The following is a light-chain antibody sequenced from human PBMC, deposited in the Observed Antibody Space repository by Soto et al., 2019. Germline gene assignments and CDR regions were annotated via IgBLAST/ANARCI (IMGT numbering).Light chain of an antibody. J-gene: IGKJ1*01. Sequence: DIQFTQSPSTLSTSIGDRVTITCRASKSISDSLDWYMQIPGKAPFPLISDASHLDRGVPSLFSCSGAGPECTRTISSMQHDDVSTAYCPQYTGYSRTFGQGTKVDIK. V-gene: IGKV1-5*01. CDR2: DAS. CDR3: PQYTGYSRT. CDR1: KSISDS.